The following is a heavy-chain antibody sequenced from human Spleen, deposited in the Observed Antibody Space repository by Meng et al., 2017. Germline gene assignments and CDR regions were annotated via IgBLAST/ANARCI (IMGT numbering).Heavy chain of an antibody. CDR3: ARDGVGYGSGTNKWFDP. V-gene: IGHV4-31*03. Sequence: VQRRGRGPGLGKASQTLSLPCTISGVSISSGGYYWNWIRHHPGKGLEWIGYIYYSGTTYYNPSLKSRVTMSVETSKNQFSLKLSSVAAADTAVYFCARDGVGYGSGTNKWFDPWGQGTLVTVSS. D-gene: IGHD3-10*01. CDR2: IYYSGTT. CDR1: GVSISSGGYY. J-gene: IGHJ5*02.